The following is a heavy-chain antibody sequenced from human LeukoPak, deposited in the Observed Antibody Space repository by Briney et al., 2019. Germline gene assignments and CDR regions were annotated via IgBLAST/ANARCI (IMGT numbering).Heavy chain of an antibody. CDR1: GYTFSGYY. CDR3: ARDFAGYSSGWYSGYYFDY. D-gene: IGHD6-19*01. Sequence: GASVELSCKASGYTFSGYYMHWVRQALGQGLEWMGWINPNSGGTNNGQKFQGRVTMTRDTSISTAYMELSRLRSDDTAVYYCARDFAGYSSGWYSGYYFDYWGQGTLVTVSS. V-gene: IGHV1-2*02. CDR2: INPNSGGT. J-gene: IGHJ4*02.